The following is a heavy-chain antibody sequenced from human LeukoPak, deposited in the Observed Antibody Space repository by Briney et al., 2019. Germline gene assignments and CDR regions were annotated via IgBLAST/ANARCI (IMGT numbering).Heavy chain of an antibody. Sequence: GGSLRLSCAAAGFTFSSHWMHWVRPAPGKGLVWVTRISGDGSSTSYADSVKGRFTISRDNAKNTLFLQMSSLRAEDTAIYYCARISLSGWVNDHWGQGTLVTVSS. D-gene: IGHD6-19*01. J-gene: IGHJ4*02. CDR3: ARISLSGWVNDH. CDR2: ISGDGSST. CDR1: GFTFSSHW. V-gene: IGHV3-74*01.